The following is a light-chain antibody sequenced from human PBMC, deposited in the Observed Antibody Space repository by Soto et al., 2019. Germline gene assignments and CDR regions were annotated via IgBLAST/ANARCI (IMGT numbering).Light chain of an antibody. J-gene: IGKJ4*01. CDR2: ATS. Sequence: EIVLTQSPATLSLSPGDRATLSCRASQSVSSSLAWYQQKPGQPPRLLIYATSHRATDIPTRFSGSGSETDFTLTISRLEPEDFAVYYCQQRSDWPPSLTFGGGTKVEIK. V-gene: IGKV3-11*01. CDR1: QSVSSS. CDR3: QQRSDWPPSLT.